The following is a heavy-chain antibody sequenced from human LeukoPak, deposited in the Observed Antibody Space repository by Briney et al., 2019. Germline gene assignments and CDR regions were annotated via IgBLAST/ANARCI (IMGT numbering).Heavy chain of an antibody. CDR3: ARGAAAEFLYYFDY. J-gene: IGHJ4*02. CDR2: ISWNSGSI. V-gene: IGHV3-9*01. CDR1: GFTFDDYA. D-gene: IGHD6-13*01. Sequence: QTGGSLRLSCAASGFTFDDYAMHWVRQAPGKGLEGVSGISWNSGSIGYADSVKGRFTISRDNAQNSLYLQMNSLRAEDTALYYCARGAAAEFLYYFDYWGQGTLVTVSS.